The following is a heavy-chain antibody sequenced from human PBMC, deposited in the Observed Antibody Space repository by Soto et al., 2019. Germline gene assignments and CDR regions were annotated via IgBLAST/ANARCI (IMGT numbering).Heavy chain of an antibody. V-gene: IGHV3-66*01. J-gene: IGHJ4*02. CDR3: ATRMTTAPY. Sequence: EAHLVGSGGGLVQPGGSLRLSCAASGFAVSANYLSWVRQAQGKGLEWVSLIYSGGDTDYAGSVRGRFTISRDNSKNTLYLQMNSLKAEDTAVYYCATRMTTAPYWGQGALVNVSS. CDR2: IYSGGDT. D-gene: IGHD4-17*01. CDR1: GFAVSANY.